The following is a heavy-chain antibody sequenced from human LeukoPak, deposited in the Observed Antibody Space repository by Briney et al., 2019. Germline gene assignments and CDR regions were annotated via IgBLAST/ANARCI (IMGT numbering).Heavy chain of an antibody. Sequence: ASVKVSCKASGYTFTSYGISWVRRAPGQGLEWMGRINPNSGGTNYAQKFQGRVTMTRDTSISTAYMELSRLRSDDTAVYYCARLLNTVTADNWFDPWGQGTLVTVSS. D-gene: IGHD4-17*01. V-gene: IGHV1-2*06. CDR2: INPNSGGT. CDR1: GYTFTSYG. J-gene: IGHJ5*02. CDR3: ARLLNTVTADNWFDP.